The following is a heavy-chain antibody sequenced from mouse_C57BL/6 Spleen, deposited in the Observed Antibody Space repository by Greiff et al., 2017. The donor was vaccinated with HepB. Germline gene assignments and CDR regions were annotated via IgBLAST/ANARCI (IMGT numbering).Heavy chain of an antibody. V-gene: IGHV5-6*01. CDR3: ARDGSSRFAY. J-gene: IGHJ3*01. CDR2: ISSGGSYT. CDR1: GFTFSSYG. Sequence: DVHLVESGGDLVKPGGSLKLSCAASGFTFSSYGMSWVRQTPDKRLEWVATISSGGSYTYYPDSVKGRFTISRDNAKNTLYLQMSSLKSEDTAMYYCARDGSSRFAYWGQGTLVTVSA. D-gene: IGHD1-1*01.